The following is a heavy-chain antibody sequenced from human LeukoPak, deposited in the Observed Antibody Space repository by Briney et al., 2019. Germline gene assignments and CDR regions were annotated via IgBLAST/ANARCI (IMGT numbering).Heavy chain of an antibody. Sequence: GGSLRLSCEASGFTFNNHAMTWVRQGPGKGLEWASTISGRGDSTFYADSVKGRFTISRDNSKNTVYLQLNNLRDEDTAVYYCAKDSERYGVLEYWGQGTLVSVSA. V-gene: IGHV3-23*01. CDR1: GFTFNNHA. J-gene: IGHJ4*02. CDR3: AKDSERYGVLEY. CDR2: ISGRGDST. D-gene: IGHD4-17*01.